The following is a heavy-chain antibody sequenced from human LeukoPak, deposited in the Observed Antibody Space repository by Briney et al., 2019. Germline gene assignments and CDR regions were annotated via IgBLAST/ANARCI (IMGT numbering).Heavy chain of an antibody. CDR2: IIPIFGTG. D-gene: IGHD6-19*01. J-gene: IGHJ4*02. Sequence: ASVKVSCKASGGTFSSYAISWVRQAPGQGLEWMGGIIPIFGTGNYAQKFQGRVTITADDSTTTAYVELSSLTYEDTAVYYCARGGSGWSFDSWGQGTLVTVSS. CDR3: ARGGSGWSFDS. V-gene: IGHV1-69*13. CDR1: GGTFSSYA.